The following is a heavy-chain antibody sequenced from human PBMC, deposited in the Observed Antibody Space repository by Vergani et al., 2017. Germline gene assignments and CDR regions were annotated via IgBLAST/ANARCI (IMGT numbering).Heavy chain of an antibody. CDR1: GGSISSSSYY. CDR3: ARRAPRGYCSGGSCSRYYYYMDV. V-gene: IGHV4-39*07. Sequence: QLQLQESGPGLVKPSETLSLTCTVSGGSISSSSYYWGWIRQPPGKGLEWIGSIYYSGSTYYNPSLKSRVTISVDTSKNQFSLKLSSVTAADTAVYYCARRAPRGYCSGGSCSRYYYYMDVWGKGTTVTVSS. CDR2: IYYSGST. J-gene: IGHJ6*03. D-gene: IGHD2-15*01.